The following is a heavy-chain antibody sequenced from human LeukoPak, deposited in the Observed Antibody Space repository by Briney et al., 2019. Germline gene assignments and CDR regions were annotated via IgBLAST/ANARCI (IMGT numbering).Heavy chain of an antibody. D-gene: IGHD6-13*01. V-gene: IGHV1-69*05. Sequence: SVKVSCKASEGTFSSYAISWVRQAPGQGLEWMGGIIPIFGTANYAQKFQGRVTITTDESTSTAYMELSSLRSEDTAVYYCARGMGIADQDDAFDIWGQGTMVTVSS. CDR3: ARGMGIADQDDAFDI. CDR1: EGTFSSYA. J-gene: IGHJ3*02. CDR2: IIPIFGTA.